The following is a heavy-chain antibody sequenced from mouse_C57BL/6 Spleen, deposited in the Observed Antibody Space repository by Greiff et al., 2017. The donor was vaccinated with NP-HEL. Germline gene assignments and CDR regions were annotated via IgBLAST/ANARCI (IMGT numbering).Heavy chain of an antibody. J-gene: IGHJ1*03. V-gene: IGHV1-81*01. CDR3: ARLRQYWYFDV. CDR1: GYTFTSYG. CDR2: IYPRSGNT. Sequence: VQLQQSGAELARPGASVKLSCKASGYTFTSYGISWVKQRTGQGLEWIGEIYPRSGNTYYNEKFKGKATLTADKSSSTAYMELRCLTSEDSAVYFCARLRQYWYFDVWGTGTTVTVSS. D-gene: IGHD2-12*01.